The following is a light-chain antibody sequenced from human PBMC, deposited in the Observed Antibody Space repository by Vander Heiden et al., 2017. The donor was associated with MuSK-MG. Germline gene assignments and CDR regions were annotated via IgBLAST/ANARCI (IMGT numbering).Light chain of an antibody. V-gene: IGKV1-39*01. CDR3: QQSYSTPLT. J-gene: IGKJ4*01. CDR2: AAS. Sequence: DIQLTQSPSSLSASVGDRVTITCRASQSISSYLNWYQQKPGKAPKLLIYAASSLQSGIPSRFSGSGSGTDFTLTISSLQPEDFATYYCQQSYSTPLTFGGGIKVETK. CDR1: QSISSY.